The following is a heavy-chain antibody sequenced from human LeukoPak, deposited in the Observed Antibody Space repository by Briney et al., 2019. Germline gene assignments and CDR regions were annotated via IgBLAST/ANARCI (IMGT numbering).Heavy chain of an antibody. CDR1: GYTFTSYG. CDR2: ISAYNGNT. CDR3: ARSHHFDSGWNNYYMDV. V-gene: IGHV1-18*01. J-gene: IGHJ6*03. Sequence: ASVKVSCKASGYTFTSYGISWVRQAPGQGLEWMAWISAYNGNTNYAQKLQGRVTMTTDTSTSTAYMELRSLRSDDTAVYYCARSHHFDSGWNNYYMDVWGKGTTVTVSS. D-gene: IGHD6-19*01.